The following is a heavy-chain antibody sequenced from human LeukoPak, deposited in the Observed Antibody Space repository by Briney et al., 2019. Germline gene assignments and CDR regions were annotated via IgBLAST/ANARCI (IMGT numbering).Heavy chain of an antibody. CDR2: ISGSGGRK. V-gene: IGHV3-23*01. D-gene: IGHD3-22*01. CDR3: AKDRAYYDSSGLFDY. J-gene: IGHJ4*02. Sequence: GGSLRLSCAASGFTFSSYDMSWVRQAPGKGLEWVSDISGSGGRKHYADSVKGRFTISRDNSKNTLYLQMNSLRAEDTAVYYCAKDRAYYDSSGLFDYWGQGTLVTVSS. CDR1: GFTFSSYD.